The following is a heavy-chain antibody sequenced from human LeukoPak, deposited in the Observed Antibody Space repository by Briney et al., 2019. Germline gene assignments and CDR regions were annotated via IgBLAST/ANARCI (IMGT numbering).Heavy chain of an antibody. D-gene: IGHD4-17*01. V-gene: IGHV4-61*02. CDR1: GGSISSGSFY. Sequence: SETLSLTCTVSGGSISSGSFYWSWIRQPAGKGLEWIGRLYTTGSTNSNPSLKSRVTISVDTSKNQFSLRLTSVTAADTAVYYCARGYGDDFDYWGQGTLVTVSS. J-gene: IGHJ4*02. CDR2: LYTTGST. CDR3: ARGYGDDFDY.